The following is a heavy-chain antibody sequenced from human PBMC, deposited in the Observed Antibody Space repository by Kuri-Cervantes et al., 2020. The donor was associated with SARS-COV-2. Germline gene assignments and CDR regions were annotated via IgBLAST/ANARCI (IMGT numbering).Heavy chain of an antibody. Sequence: GESLKISCAAPGFTFSSYSMNWVRQAPGKGLEWVSSISSSSSYIYYADSVKGRFTISRDNAKNSLYLQINSLRAEDTAVYYCARDQGWAPGSSDYFDYWGQGTLVTVSS. CDR3: ARDQGWAPGSSDYFDY. D-gene: IGHD6-6*01. CDR2: ISSSSSYI. CDR1: GFTFSSYS. J-gene: IGHJ4*02. V-gene: IGHV3-21*01.